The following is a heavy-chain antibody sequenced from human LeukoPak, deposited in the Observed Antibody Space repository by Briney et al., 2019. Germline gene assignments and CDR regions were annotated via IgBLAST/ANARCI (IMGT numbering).Heavy chain of an antibody. J-gene: IGHJ4*02. V-gene: IGHV3-21*04. CDR3: AKDRDFLTGYRPCFDC. CDR1: GFTFSSYS. D-gene: IGHD3-9*01. CDR2: ISSSSSYI. Sequence: GGSLRLSCAASGFTFSSYSMNWVRQAPGKGLEWVSSISSSSSYIYYADSVKGRFTISRDNAKNSLYLQMNSLRAEDTAVYYCAKDRDFLTGYRPCFDCWGQGTLVTVSS.